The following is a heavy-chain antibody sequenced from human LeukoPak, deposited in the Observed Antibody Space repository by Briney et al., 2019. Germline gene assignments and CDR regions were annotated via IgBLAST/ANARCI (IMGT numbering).Heavy chain of an antibody. CDR1: GYTFTCYY. CDR2: INPNSGGT. CDR3: ARVQGVRGVIGFYYMDV. J-gene: IGHJ6*03. Sequence: ASVKVSCKASGYTFTCYYMHWVRQAPGQGLEWMGWINPNSGGTNYAQKFQGRVTMTRDTSISTAYMELSRLRSDDTAVYYCARVQGVRGVIGFYYMDVWGKGTTVTVSS. V-gene: IGHV1-2*02. D-gene: IGHD3-10*01.